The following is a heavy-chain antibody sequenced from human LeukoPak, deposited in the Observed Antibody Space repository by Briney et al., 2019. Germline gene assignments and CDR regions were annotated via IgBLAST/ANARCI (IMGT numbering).Heavy chain of an antibody. D-gene: IGHD6-19*01. CDR1: GFTFNLDG. CDR3: ARGSAIVAGTLSDAFDI. CDR2: IQYDGRNK. J-gene: IGHJ3*02. Sequence: GGSLRLGCAAYGFTFNLDGMHSVRQARGKGLQWVSFIQYDGRNKNYTECVEDRFSISRDKTKNSLYQQMNSLRAAHTSLYDCARGSAIVAGTLSDAFDIWGQGTMVTVSS. V-gene: IGHV3-30*02.